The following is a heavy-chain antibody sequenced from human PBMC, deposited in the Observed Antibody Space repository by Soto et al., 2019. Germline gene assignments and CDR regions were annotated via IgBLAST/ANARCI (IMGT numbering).Heavy chain of an antibody. CDR1: GFRFSAFG. CDR3: AKTITIPPSEDSTGRGALIDH. V-gene: IGHV3-30*18. J-gene: IGHJ4*02. Sequence: QVQLVESGGGAVQPGRSLTLSCAASGFRFSAFGMHWVRQAPGKGLEWVAVVSNDGRREHYADSVKGRFTISRDNSKNTLSLKMNGLRPDDTALYYCAKTITIPPSEDSTGRGALIDHWGRGARVIVSS. CDR2: VSNDGRRE. D-gene: IGHD2-8*02.